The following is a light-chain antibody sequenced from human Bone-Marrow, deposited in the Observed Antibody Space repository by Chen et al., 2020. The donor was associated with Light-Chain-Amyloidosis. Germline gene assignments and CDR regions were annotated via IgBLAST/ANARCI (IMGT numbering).Light chain of an antibody. J-gene: IGLJ3*02. CDR1: NIGSTS. Sequence: SYVPTQPSSVSVAPGQTATIACGGNNIGSTSVPWYQQAPGQAPLLVVYEDSDRPSGIPERLAGYNSGNTATLTISRVEAGDEADYYSEVWDRSSDRPVFGGGTKLTVL. CDR3: EVWDRSSDRPV. V-gene: IGLV3-21*02. CDR2: EDS.